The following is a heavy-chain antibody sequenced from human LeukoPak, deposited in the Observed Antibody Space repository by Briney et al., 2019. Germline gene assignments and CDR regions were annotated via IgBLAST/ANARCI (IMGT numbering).Heavy chain of an antibody. V-gene: IGHV3-23*01. J-gene: IGHJ6*02. Sequence: PGGSLRLSCAASGFTFSTFAMSWVRQAPGKGLEWVSGISGNGGNTYYADSVKGRFTISRDNSKNTLYLQMNSLRAEDTAVYYCAKRRRARSSTSFYGMDVWGQGTTVTVSS. D-gene: IGHD2-2*01. CDR3: AKRRRARSSTSFYGMDV. CDR2: ISGNGGNT. CDR1: GFTFSTFA.